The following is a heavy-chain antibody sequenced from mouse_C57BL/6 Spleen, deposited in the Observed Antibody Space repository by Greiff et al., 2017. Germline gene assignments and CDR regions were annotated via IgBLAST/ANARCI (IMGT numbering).Heavy chain of an antibody. V-gene: IGHV1-26*01. CDR3: ARSYYYGSSDD. Sequence: VQLQQSGPGLVKPGASVKISCTASGYTFTNYSMNWVKQNPGKSLEWMGAISHDNGCTSYNQKFKSKTTLTEDKSSSTVYMELRNLTSEDSSFYYCARSYYYGSSDDWGKGTTLTVSS. D-gene: IGHD1-1*01. CDR1: GYTFTNYS. CDR2: ISHDNGCT. J-gene: IGHJ2*01.